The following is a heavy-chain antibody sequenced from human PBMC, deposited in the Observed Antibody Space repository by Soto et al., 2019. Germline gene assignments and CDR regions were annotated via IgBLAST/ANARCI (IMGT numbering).Heavy chain of an antibody. Sequence: SETLSLTCAVSGGSFSGYYWSWIRQPPGKGLEWIGEISHSGSTNYNPSLKSRVTIPVDTSKNQFSLQLSSVTAADTAVYYCARGVKSTAAAGINYYYYYMDVWGKGTTVTVSS. D-gene: IGHD6-13*01. CDR3: ARGVKSTAAAGINYYYYYMDV. CDR2: ISHSGST. V-gene: IGHV4-34*01. CDR1: GGSFSGYY. J-gene: IGHJ6*03.